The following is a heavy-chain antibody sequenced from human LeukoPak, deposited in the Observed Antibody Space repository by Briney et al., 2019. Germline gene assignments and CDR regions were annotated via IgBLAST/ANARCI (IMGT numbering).Heavy chain of an antibody. CDR3: ARVREIVGATNWFDP. D-gene: IGHD1-26*01. J-gene: IGHJ5*02. CDR1: GYTFASYG. V-gene: IGHV1-18*01. Sequence: ASVKVSCKASGYTFASYGISWVRQAPGQGLEWMGWISAYNGNTNYAQKLQGRVTMTTDTSTSTAYMELRSLRSDDTAVYYCARVREIVGATNWFDPWGQGTLVTVSS. CDR2: ISAYNGNT.